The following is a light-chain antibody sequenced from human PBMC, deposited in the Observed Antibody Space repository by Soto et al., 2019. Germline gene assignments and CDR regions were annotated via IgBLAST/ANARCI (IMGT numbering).Light chain of an antibody. CDR3: QQYGDWPPDT. J-gene: IGKJ2*01. V-gene: IGKV3-15*01. CDR1: QSVSRN. CDR2: DAS. Sequence: EIVMTQSPATLSVSPGERATLSCRASQSVSRNLAWYQQKPGQPPRLLIYDASTRATGVPARFGGSGSGTEFTLTLSGLQSEDFAVYYCQQYGDWPPDTFGHGTKVEI.